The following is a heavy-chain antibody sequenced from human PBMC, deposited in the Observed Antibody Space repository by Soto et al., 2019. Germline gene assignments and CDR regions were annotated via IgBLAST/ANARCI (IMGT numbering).Heavy chain of an antibody. Sequence: GGSLRLSCVVSGFTFSNYAMSWVRQAPGKGLEWVSTIVGSDVTTYYADSVKGRFTVSTDISKNTLYLQMNSLRAEDTAVYHCAKVRVSVAGDFDYWGQGTLVTVSS. D-gene: IGHD6-19*01. V-gene: IGHV3-23*01. CDR1: GFTFSNYA. CDR2: IVGSDVTT. CDR3: AKVRVSVAGDFDY. J-gene: IGHJ4*02.